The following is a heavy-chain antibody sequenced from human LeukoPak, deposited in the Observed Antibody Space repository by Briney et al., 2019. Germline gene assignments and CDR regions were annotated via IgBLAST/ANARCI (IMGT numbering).Heavy chain of an antibody. CDR3: AKGRGHVLRYFDWLFDY. J-gene: IGHJ4*02. D-gene: IGHD3-9*01. CDR1: GFTFSSYA. Sequence: PGGSLRLSCAASGFTFSSYAMSWVRQAPGKGLEWVSAISGSGGSTYYADSVKGRFTISRDNSKNTLYLQMNSLRAEDTAVYYCAKGRGHVLRYFDWLFDYWGQGTLVTVSS. CDR2: ISGSGGST. V-gene: IGHV3-23*01.